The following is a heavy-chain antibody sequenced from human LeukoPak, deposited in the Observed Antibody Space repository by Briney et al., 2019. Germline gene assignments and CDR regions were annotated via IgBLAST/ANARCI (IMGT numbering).Heavy chain of an antibody. Sequence: SETLSLTCAVYGGSFSGYYWSWIRQPPGKGLEWIGEINHSEITNYNPSLKSRVTISVDTSKNQFSLKLSSVTAADTAVYYCATAMTDHDVLTSYYSDDCDYCGQGILVTVSS. CDR2: INHSEIT. CDR3: ATAMTDHDVLTSYYSDDCDY. J-gene: IGHJ4*02. V-gene: IGHV4-34*01. CDR1: GGSFSGYY. D-gene: IGHD3-9*01.